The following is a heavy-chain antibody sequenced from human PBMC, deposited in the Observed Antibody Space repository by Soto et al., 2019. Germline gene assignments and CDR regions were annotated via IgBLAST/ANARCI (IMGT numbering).Heavy chain of an antibody. J-gene: IGHJ4*02. CDR1: GFTVSSNY. D-gene: IGHD3-3*01. CDR3: ARARFF. Sequence: EVQLVETGGGLIQPGGSLRLSCAASGFTVSSNYMSWVRQAPGKGLEWVSVIYSGGSTYYADSVKGRFTISRDNSKNTLNLQMTRLRAEDNGEYYSARARFFGGEGTLVTVSS. CDR2: IYSGGST. V-gene: IGHV3-53*02.